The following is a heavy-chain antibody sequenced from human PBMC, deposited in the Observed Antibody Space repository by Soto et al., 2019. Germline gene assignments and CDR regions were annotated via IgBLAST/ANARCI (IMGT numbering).Heavy chain of an antibody. CDR3: AREGDDRHFFFDS. CDR1: GRSMISYY. Sequence: PSQTLSLTCNVSGRSMISYYWSWIRQPAGKGLEWIGRIYTGGNTNYNPSRKSRVTMSVDTSKSQFSLSLTSVTAAGTAVYYCAREGDDRHFFFDSWGQRTRVTVAS. D-gene: IGHD3-3*02. CDR2: IYTGGNT. V-gene: IGHV4-4*07. J-gene: IGHJ4*02.